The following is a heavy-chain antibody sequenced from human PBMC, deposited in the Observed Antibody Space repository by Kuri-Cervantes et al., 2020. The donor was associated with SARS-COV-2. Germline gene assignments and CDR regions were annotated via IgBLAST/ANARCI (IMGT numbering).Heavy chain of an antibody. Sequence: ASVKVSCKASGYTFTGYYMHWVRQAPGQGLEWMGWINPNSGGTNYAQKFQGWVTMTRDTSISTAYMELSRLRSDDTAVYYCARRSVGITIFGVVTIPPYGMDVWGQGTTVTVSS. J-gene: IGHJ6*02. CDR1: GYTFTGYY. V-gene: IGHV1-2*04. CDR2: INPNSGGT. CDR3: ARRSVGITIFGVVTIPPYGMDV. D-gene: IGHD3-3*01.